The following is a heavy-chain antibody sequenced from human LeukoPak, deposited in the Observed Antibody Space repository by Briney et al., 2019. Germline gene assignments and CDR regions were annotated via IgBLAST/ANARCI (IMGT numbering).Heavy chain of an antibody. CDR1: GFTFSSYS. CDR2: ISSSSSYI. V-gene: IGHV3-21*01. J-gene: IGHJ6*03. CDR3: TREYSSSLAYYYMDV. Sequence: PGESLRLSCAASGFTFSSYSMNWVRQAPGKGLEGVSSISSSSSYIYYADSVKGRFTISRDNAKNSLYLQMNSLRAEDTAVYYCTREYSSSLAYYYMDVWGKGTTVTVSS. D-gene: IGHD6-6*01.